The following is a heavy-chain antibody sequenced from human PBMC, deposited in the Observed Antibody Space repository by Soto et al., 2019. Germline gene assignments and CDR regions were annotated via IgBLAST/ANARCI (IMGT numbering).Heavy chain of an antibody. Sequence: QVQLQESGPGLVKPSQTLSLTCTVSGGSISSGDYYWSWIRQPPGKGLEWIGYIYYSGSTYYNPSRKSRVXXSXDXXKNQFSLKLSAVTAADTAVYYCARVRGYDCCYFDYWGQGTLVTVSS. CDR1: GGSISSGDYY. CDR3: ARVRGYDCCYFDY. V-gene: IGHV4-30-4*01. CDR2: IYYSGST. J-gene: IGHJ4*02. D-gene: IGHD5-12*01.